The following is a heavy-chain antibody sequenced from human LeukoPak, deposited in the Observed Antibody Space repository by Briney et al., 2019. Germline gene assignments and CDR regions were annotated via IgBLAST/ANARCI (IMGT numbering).Heavy chain of an antibody. CDR3: ASLYSSGWYLDS. J-gene: IGHJ4*02. Sequence: SETLSLTCSVSGTSISSHYWSWIRQPPGKGLEWIGYMYYGGSSNYNPSLKSRVTTSVDTSKNQFSLKLTSVTAADTAVYYCASLYSSGWYLDSWGQGTLVTVSS. D-gene: IGHD6-19*01. CDR1: GTSISSHY. V-gene: IGHV4-59*11. CDR2: MYYGGSS.